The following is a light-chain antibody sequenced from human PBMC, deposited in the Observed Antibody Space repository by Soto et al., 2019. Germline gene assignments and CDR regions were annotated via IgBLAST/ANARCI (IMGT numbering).Light chain of an antibody. Sequence: QSVLTEPAWVSGSPGQSITMSCTGTSSDVGGYNYVSWYQQHPGKAPKLMIYEVSNRPSGVSNRFSGSKSGNTASLTISGLQAEDEADYYCSSYTSSSTYVFGTGTKVTVL. CDR1: SSDVGGYNY. J-gene: IGLJ1*01. CDR2: EVS. CDR3: SSYTSSSTYV. V-gene: IGLV2-14*01.